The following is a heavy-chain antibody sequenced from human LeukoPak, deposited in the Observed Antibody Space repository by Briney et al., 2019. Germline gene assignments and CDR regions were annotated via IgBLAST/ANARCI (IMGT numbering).Heavy chain of an antibody. CDR3: KSAGFDDDERYMDV. Sequence: GGSLRLSCAACGFTFSSYWMTWVRQAPGKGLEWVANIHQDGSEKYYLDSVKGRFTISRDNAKNSLFLQMNSLRAEDTAVYYCKSAGFDDDERYMDVWGKGTMVTVSS. CDR2: IHQDGSEK. CDR1: GFTFSSYW. J-gene: IGHJ6*03. V-gene: IGHV3-7*01. D-gene: IGHD1-1*01.